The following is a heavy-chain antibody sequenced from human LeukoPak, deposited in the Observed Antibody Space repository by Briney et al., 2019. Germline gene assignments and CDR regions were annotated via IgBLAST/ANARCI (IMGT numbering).Heavy chain of an antibody. CDR1: GGTFSSYA. CDR2: IIPIFGTA. CDR3: ARGVVGATTGAYSFDY. J-gene: IGHJ4*02. D-gene: IGHD1-26*01. V-gene: IGHV1-69*13. Sequence: SVKVSCKASGGTFSSYAISWVRQAPGQGLEWMGGIIPIFGTANYAQKFQGRVTIIADESTSTAYMELSSLRSEDTAVYYCARGVVGATTGAYSFDYWGRGTLVTVSS.